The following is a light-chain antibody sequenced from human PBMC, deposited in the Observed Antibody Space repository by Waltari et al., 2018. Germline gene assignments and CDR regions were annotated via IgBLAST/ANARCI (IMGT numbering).Light chain of an antibody. Sequence: SYVLTQPPSVSVAPGQTARITCGGDNIGDKGVHWYQQKSGQAPVLVVFDENARPSGIPYRISGYKSESTASLTISRVEAGDEADYYCQLWDSDSDHWIFGGGTKLTVL. CDR3: QLWDSDSDHWI. J-gene: IGLJ2*01. V-gene: IGLV3-21*02. CDR1: NIGDKG. CDR2: DEN.